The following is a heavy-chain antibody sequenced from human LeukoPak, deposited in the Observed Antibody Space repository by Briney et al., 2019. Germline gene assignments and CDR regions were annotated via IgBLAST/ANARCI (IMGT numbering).Heavy chain of an antibody. CDR3: VRYCSSSRCHDAFDI. J-gene: IGHJ3*02. Sequence: PGGSLRLSCTASGFIFRSFYMSWVRQAPGRGPEWVANIKHDGTEKDYVDSLKGRFTISRDNAKNSLYLQMNSLRAEDTAVYYCVRYCSSSRCHDAFDIWGQGTMVTVSS. CDR1: GFIFRSFY. CDR2: IKHDGTEK. V-gene: IGHV3-7*01. D-gene: IGHD2-2*01.